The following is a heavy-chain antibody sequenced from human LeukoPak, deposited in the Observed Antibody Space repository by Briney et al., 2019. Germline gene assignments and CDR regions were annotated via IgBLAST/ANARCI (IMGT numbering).Heavy chain of an antibody. CDR1: GFTFSIYA. D-gene: IGHD3-22*01. CDR3: AKDRPNYYGSNGHYYRRDGDY. Sequence: GGSLRLSXAASGFTFSIYAMSWVRQAPGKGLQWVSSITSSGDGTYYADSVKGRFTISRDNSENLLYLQMNSLRGEDTAVYFCAKDRPNYYGSNGHYYRRDGDYWGQGTLVTVSS. CDR2: ITSSGDGT. J-gene: IGHJ4*02. V-gene: IGHV3-23*01.